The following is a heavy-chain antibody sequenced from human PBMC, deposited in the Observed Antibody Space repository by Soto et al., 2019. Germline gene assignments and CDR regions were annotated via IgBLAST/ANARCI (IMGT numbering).Heavy chain of an antibody. CDR3: ARADYYDRYGHSFDY. Sequence: QVQLVQSGAEVEKPGASVKVSCEASGYTFINYYIHWVRQAPGQGLEWMGIINPTGGSTSYTQKFQGRVTMTRDTSTSTVYMELSSLRSDDTAVYYCARADYYDRYGHSFDYWGQGNLVTVSS. V-gene: IGHV1-46*01. CDR2: INPTGGST. CDR1: GYTFINYY. D-gene: IGHD3-22*01. J-gene: IGHJ4*02.